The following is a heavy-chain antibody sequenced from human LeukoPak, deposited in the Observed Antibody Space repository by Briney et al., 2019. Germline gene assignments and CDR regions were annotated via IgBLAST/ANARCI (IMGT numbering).Heavy chain of an antibody. D-gene: IGHD3-22*01. CDR1: GFTFSRHG. CDR3: ARFTGGDSSGYYED. V-gene: IGHV3-33*01. CDR2: IAYDGRIA. J-gene: IGHJ4*02. Sequence: GRSLRLSCAASGFTFSRHGMNWVRLAAGTGLEWVAFIAYDGRIANYADSVKGRFTISRDNSKNTVYLQMNSLRAEDTAVYCCARFTGGDSSGYYEDWGQGTLVTVSS.